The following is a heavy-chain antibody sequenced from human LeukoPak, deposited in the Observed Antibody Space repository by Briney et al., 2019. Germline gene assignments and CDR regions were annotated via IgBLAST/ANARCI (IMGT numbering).Heavy chain of an antibody. V-gene: IGHV3-30*04. CDR2: ISYDGSNR. CDR3: ARDQPRAGALTTIRRSFTTLAY. Sequence: GRSLRLSCAASGFTFSNYALHWVRQAPGKGLEWVAVISYDGSNRYYADSVKGRFTISRDNSKNTLYMQMNSLRAEDTAVYYCARDQPRAGALTTIRRSFTTLAYWGQGTLVTVSS. CDR1: GFTFSNYA. J-gene: IGHJ4*02. D-gene: IGHD2/OR15-2a*01.